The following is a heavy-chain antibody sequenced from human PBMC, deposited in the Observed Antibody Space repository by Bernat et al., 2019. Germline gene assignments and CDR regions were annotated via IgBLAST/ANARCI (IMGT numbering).Heavy chain of an antibody. CDR3: AKDVVVVPAAMGYFQH. V-gene: IGHV3-23*01. D-gene: IGHD2-2*01. J-gene: IGHJ1*01. CDR1: GFTFSSYA. Sequence: EVQLLESGGGLVQPGGSLRLSCAASGFTFSSYAMTWVRQAPGQGLEWVSGISGSGGSTYYADSVKGRFTISRDNSKNTLYLQMTSLRAEDTAVYYCAKDVVVVPAAMGYFQHWGQGTLVTVSS. CDR2: ISGSGGST.